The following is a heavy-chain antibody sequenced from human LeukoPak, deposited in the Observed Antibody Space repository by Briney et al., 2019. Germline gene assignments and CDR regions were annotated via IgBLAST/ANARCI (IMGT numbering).Heavy chain of an antibody. CDR3: ARLRYSDY. Sequence: PGGSLRLSCAASGFTFSNYWMTWVRQAPGKGLEWVANIKEDGSEKNYVDSVKGRSTISRDNAKKPLYLQMNSLRAEDTAMYYCARLRYSDYWGQGTLVTVSS. D-gene: IGHD3-3*01. CDR2: IKEDGSEK. J-gene: IGHJ4*02. V-gene: IGHV3-7*01. CDR1: GFTFSNYW.